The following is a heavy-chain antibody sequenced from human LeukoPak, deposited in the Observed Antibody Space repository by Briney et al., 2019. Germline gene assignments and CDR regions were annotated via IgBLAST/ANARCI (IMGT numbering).Heavy chain of an antibody. V-gene: IGHV3-30-3*01. D-gene: IGHD3-22*01. Sequence: GGSLRLSCATSGFTFSSYAMHWVRQAPGKGLEWVALISHDGSNQYYPDSVKGRFTISRDNSENTLSLHMNSLRAEDTAMYYCAREGYYAFDIWGQGTMVTVSS. CDR2: ISHDGSNQ. CDR3: AREGYYAFDI. J-gene: IGHJ3*02. CDR1: GFTFSSYA.